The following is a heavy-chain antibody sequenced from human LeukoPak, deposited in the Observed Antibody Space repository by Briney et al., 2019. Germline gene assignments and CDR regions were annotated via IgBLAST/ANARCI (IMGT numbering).Heavy chain of an antibody. V-gene: IGHV3-30*18. Sequence: GGSLRLSCAASGFTFSSYGMHWVRQAPGKGLEWVAVISYDGSNKYYADSVKGRFTISRDNSKNTLYLQMNSLRAEDTAVYYCAKEAAGRYYESSGPTFDYWGQGTLVTVSS. CDR1: GFTFSSYG. CDR3: AKEAAGRYYESSGPTFDY. D-gene: IGHD3-22*01. CDR2: ISYDGSNK. J-gene: IGHJ4*02.